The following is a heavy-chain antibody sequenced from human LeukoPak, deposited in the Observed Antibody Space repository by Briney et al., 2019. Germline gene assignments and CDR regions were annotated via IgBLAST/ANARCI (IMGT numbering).Heavy chain of an antibody. D-gene: IGHD3-22*01. J-gene: IGHJ4*02. V-gene: IGHV1-69*13. CDR2: IIPIFGTA. Sequence: SVKVSCKASGGTFSSYAISWVRQAPGQGLEWMGGIIPIFGTANYAQKFQGRVTITADESTSTAYMELSSLRSDDTAVYYCATTYYYDSSGLPNDYWGQGTLVTVSS. CDR1: GGTFSSYA. CDR3: ATTYYYDSSGLPNDY.